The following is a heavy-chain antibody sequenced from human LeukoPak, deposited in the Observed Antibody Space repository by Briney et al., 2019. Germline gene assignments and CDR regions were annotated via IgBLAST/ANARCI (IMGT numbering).Heavy chain of an antibody. CDR3: ARSGFGSGISFDL. Sequence: GASVTVSCKASGYTFTSYDINWVRQAPGQGLEWMGWMNPNSGDTVYPQKFQGRVTMTRDTSITTAYMELSSLRSEDTAVYYCARSGFGSGISFDLWGQGTLVTVSS. J-gene: IGHJ5*02. CDR2: MNPNSGDT. D-gene: IGHD3-10*01. V-gene: IGHV1-8*01. CDR1: GYTFTSYD.